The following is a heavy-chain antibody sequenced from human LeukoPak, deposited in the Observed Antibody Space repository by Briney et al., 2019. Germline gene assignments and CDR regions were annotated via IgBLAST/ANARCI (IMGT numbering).Heavy chain of an antibody. J-gene: IGHJ4*02. CDR2: IHYSGST. D-gene: IGHD3-22*01. CDR3: ARTGSYDSNGLDS. CDR1: GGSISSYY. Sequence: KPSETLSLTCTVSGGSISSYYWTWIRQPPGKGLEWIGYIHYSGSTNYNPSLKSRVTMSVDTSKNQFSLRLSSVTAADTAVYYCARTGSYDSNGLDSWGQGTLVTVSS. V-gene: IGHV4-59*08.